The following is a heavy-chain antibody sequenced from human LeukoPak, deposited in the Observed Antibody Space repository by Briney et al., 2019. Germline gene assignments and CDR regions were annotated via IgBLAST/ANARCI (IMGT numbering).Heavy chain of an antibody. Sequence: SETLSLTCTVSGGSISSGGYYWSWIRQPPGKGLEWIGEINHSGSTNYNPSLKSRVTISVDTSKNQFSLKLSSVTAADTAVYYCARVGGGWYYFDYWGQGTLVTVSS. CDR3: ARVGGGWYYFDY. D-gene: IGHD6-19*01. CDR1: GGSISSGGYY. V-gene: IGHV4-39*07. J-gene: IGHJ4*02. CDR2: INHSGST.